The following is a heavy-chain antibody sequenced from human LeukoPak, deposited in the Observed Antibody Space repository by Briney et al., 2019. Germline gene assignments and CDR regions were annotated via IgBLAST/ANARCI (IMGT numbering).Heavy chain of an antibody. CDR1: GFTVSNDY. V-gene: IGHV3-53*05. D-gene: IGHD6-13*01. CDR3: ASRDAYSSSWYYSLDY. Sequence: GGSLRLSCAASGFTVSNDYMTWVRQAPGKGLEWVSIIYSGGNTYYADSVKGRFTISRDNSKDTVYLQMHSLRGEDTAVYYCASRDAYSSSWYYSLDYWGQGTLVTVSS. CDR2: IYSGGNT. J-gene: IGHJ4*02.